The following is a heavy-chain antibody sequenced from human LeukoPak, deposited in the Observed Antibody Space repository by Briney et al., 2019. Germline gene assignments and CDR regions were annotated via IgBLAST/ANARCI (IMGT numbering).Heavy chain of an antibody. Sequence: SETLSLTCTVSGGSISSSNYYWGWHRQPPGKGREWIGSISYSGSTYYNPSLKSRVTISVDASKNQFSLNLSSVTAADTAVYYCARSLGIIRAFDIWGQGTMVTVSS. J-gene: IGHJ3*02. CDR3: ARSLGIIRAFDI. V-gene: IGHV4-39*01. D-gene: IGHD3-10*01. CDR1: GGSISSSNYY. CDR2: ISYSGST.